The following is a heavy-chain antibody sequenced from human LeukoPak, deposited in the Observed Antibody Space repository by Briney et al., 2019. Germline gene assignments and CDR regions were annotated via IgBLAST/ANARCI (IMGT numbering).Heavy chain of an antibody. V-gene: IGHV4-31*03. CDR1: GGSISSGGYY. D-gene: IGHD3-10*01. Sequence: SETLSLTCTVSGGSISSGGYYWSWIRQHPGKGLEWIGYIYYSGSTYYNPSLKSRVTISVDTSKNQFSLKLSSVTAADTAVYYCARSGITMVRGVIPDWYFDLWGRGTLVTVSS. CDR2: IYYSGST. J-gene: IGHJ2*01. CDR3: ARSGITMVRGVIPDWYFDL.